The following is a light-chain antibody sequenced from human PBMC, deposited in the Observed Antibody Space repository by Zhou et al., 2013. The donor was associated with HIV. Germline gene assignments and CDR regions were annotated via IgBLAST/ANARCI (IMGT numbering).Light chain of an antibody. CDR2: AND. V-gene: IGLV6-57*01. CDR1: SGSISSGY. Sequence: FMLTQPHSVSESPGKTVTISCTRISGSISSGYVQWYQQRPGRSPTCVMFANDKRVSGVSDRFSASVDISSNSASLSISDLKIEDEAVYYCQSYDANSRVFGGGPNWPS. J-gene: IGLJ3*02. CDR3: QSYDANSRV.